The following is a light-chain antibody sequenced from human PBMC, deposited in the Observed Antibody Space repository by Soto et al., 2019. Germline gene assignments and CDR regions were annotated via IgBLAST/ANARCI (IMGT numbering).Light chain of an antibody. Sequence: EIFLTQSPGTPSLSPGERATLSCRASQSVSSSYLAWYQQKPGQAPRLLIYGASSRATGIPDRFSGSGSGTDFTLTISRLEPEDFAVYYCQQYASSPRTFGQGTKVEIK. CDR3: QQYASSPRT. CDR1: QSVSSSY. CDR2: GAS. V-gene: IGKV3-20*01. J-gene: IGKJ1*01.